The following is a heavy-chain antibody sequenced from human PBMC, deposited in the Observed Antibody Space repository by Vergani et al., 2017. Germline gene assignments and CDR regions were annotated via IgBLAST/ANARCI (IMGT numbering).Heavy chain of an antibody. Sequence: EVQLVESGGGIVKPGGSLRLSCVASGFSFRNAWMNWVRRTPGKGLEWVGRIKSTFDRGKKDYAAAVKGRFTISRDDTKNTLYLQMNGLKTEDIGVYYCTTDPRYCGDGSCXWLRDHHYYGMDVWGQGTTVTVSS. V-gene: IGHV3-15*07. D-gene: IGHD2-21*01. CDR3: TTDPRYCGDGSCXWLRDHHYYGMDV. CDR2: IKSTFDRGKK. J-gene: IGHJ6*02. CDR1: GFSFRNAW.